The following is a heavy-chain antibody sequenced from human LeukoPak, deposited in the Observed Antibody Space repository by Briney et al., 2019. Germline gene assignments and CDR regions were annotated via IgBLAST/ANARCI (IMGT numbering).Heavy chain of an antibody. CDR1: GGSFSGYY. D-gene: IGHD3-16*02. Sequence: SETLSLTCAVCGGSFSGYYWSWIRQPPGKGLEWIGEINHSGSTNYNPSLKSRVTISVDTSKNQFSLKLSSVTAADTAVYYCARVRYYVWGSYRLYYFDYWGQGTLVTVSS. CDR3: ARVRYYVWGSYRLYYFDY. CDR2: INHSGST. J-gene: IGHJ4*02. V-gene: IGHV4-34*01.